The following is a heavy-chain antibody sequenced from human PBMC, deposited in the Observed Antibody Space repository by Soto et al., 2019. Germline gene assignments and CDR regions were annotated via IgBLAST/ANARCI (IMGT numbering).Heavy chain of an antibody. V-gene: IGHV3-23*01. J-gene: IGHJ4*02. CDR2: ISGSGGST. Sequence: GGSLRLSCAASGFTFSSYAMSWVRQAPGKGLEWVSAISGSGGSTYYADSVKGRFTISRDNSKNTLYLQMNSLRAEDTAVYYCAKDMAIYEYSSSPFDYWGQGTLVTVSS. D-gene: IGHD6-6*01. CDR1: GFTFSSYA. CDR3: AKDMAIYEYSSSPFDY.